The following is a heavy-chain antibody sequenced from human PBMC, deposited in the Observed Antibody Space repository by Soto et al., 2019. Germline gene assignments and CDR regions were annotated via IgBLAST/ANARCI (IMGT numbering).Heavy chain of an antibody. D-gene: IGHD3-16*01. Sequence: QVQLVQSGAEVKKPGSSVRVSCKASGTIFSSYTISWVRQAPGQGLEWMGRIIPILGETNSAQKLQGRATLXXDKSTNTAYMELNSLRLEDTALYYCARGLGGRMDDWGQGTTVTVSS. CDR2: IIPILGET. CDR3: ARGLGGRMDD. V-gene: IGHV1-69*08. CDR1: GTIFSSYT. J-gene: IGHJ6*02.